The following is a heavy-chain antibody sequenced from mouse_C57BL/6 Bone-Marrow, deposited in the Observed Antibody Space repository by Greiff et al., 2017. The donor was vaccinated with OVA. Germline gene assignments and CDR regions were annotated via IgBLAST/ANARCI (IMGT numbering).Heavy chain of an antibody. CDR3: ARQGLRRYYAMDY. CDR1: GFTFSSYG. CDR2: ISSGGSYT. V-gene: IGHV5-6*01. D-gene: IGHD2-2*01. Sequence: EVHLVESGGDLVKPGGSLKLSCAASGFTFSSYGMSWVRQTPDKRLEWVATISSGGSYTYYPDSVKGRFTISRDNAKNTLYLQMSSLKSEDTAMYYCARQGLRRYYAMDYWGQGTSVTVSS. J-gene: IGHJ4*01.